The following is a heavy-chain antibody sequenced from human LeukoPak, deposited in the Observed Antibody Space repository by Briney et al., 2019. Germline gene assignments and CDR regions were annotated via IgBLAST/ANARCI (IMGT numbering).Heavy chain of an antibody. CDR3: ATLGYSYGLHWYFDL. D-gene: IGHD5-18*01. CDR2: IYYSGST. V-gene: IGHV4-61*01. CDR1: GGSVSSGSYY. Sequence: SETLSLTCTVSGGSVSSGSYYWSWIRQPPGKGLEWIGYIYYSGSTNYNPSLKSRVTISVDTSKNQFSLKLSSVTAADTAVYYCATLGYSYGLHWYFDLWGRGTLVTVSS. J-gene: IGHJ2*01.